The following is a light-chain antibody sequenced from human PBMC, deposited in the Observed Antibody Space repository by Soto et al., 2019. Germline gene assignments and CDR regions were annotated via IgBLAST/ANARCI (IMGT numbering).Light chain of an antibody. CDR1: SSNIGGNY. J-gene: IGLJ3*02. V-gene: IGLV1-47*01. Sequence: QSVLTQPPSASATPGQRVTISCSGSSSNIGGNYVYWYQQIPGTAPKLLIYRNDQRPSGVPDRCSGSKSGTSASLAISGLRSEDEADYYCAAWDDRLSGWVFGGGTQLTVL. CDR2: RND. CDR3: AAWDDRLSGWV.